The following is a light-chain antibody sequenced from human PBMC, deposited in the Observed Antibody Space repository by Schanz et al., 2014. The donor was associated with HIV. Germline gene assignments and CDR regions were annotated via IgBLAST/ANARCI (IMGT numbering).Light chain of an antibody. CDR1: SSNIESNA. J-gene: IGLJ1*01. Sequence: QSVLTQPPSASGTPGQRVTISCSGSSSNIESNAVDWYQHLPATAPQLLIYSSNQRPSGVPDRFSGSKAGTSASLAISGLQSEDEADYYCATWDDSLKGYVFGPGTKLTVL. CDR3: ATWDDSLKGYV. V-gene: IGLV1-44*01. CDR2: SSN.